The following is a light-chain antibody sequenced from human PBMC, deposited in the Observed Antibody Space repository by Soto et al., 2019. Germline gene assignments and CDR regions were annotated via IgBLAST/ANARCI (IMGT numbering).Light chain of an antibody. V-gene: IGKV3-15*01. CDR3: QQYNTYWT. J-gene: IGKJ1*01. Sequence: EIVMTQSPATLSVSPGERATLSCRASQSVSSSLAWYQQKPGQAPRLLIYGASTRATGVPARFSGSGSGTEFTLTISSLQPDDFATYYCQQYNTYWTFGQGTKVEI. CDR2: GAS. CDR1: QSVSSS.